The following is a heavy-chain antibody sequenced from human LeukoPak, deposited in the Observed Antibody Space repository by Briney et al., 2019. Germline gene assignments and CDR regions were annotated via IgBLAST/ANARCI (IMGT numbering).Heavy chain of an antibody. CDR3: ASSPHDSSGYCYGYLDY. J-gene: IGHJ4*02. Sequence: SETLSLTCTVSGGSISSGDYYWSWIRQPPGKGLEWIGYIYYSGSTYYNPSLKSRVTISVDTSKNQFSLKLSSVTAADTAVYYCASSPHDSSGYCYGYLDYWGQGTLVTVSS. CDR1: GGSISSGDYY. CDR2: IYYSGST. V-gene: IGHV4-30-4*08. D-gene: IGHD3-22*01.